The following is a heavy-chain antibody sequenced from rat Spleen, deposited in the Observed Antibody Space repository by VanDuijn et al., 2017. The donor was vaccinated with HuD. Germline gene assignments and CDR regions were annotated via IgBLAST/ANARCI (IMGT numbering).Heavy chain of an antibody. CDR2: ITNTGDIT. CDR1: GFTFNNYW. Sequence: EVQLVESGGGLVQPGRSMKLSCAASGFTFNNYWLTWIRQAPGKGLEWVASITNTGDITYYPDSVKGRFTISRDNAHSILYLQMDSLRSEDTATYYCAKGTPFEYWGQGVMVTVSS. CDR3: AKGTPFEY. V-gene: IGHV5-31*01. J-gene: IGHJ2*01.